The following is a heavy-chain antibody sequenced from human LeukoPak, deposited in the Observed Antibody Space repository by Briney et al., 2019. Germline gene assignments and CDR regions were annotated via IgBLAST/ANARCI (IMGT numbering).Heavy chain of an antibody. D-gene: IGHD1-26*01. CDR2: ISSSSRHI. CDR1: GFTFSTYT. CDR3: ARDGGSIGSYLFDY. J-gene: IGHJ4*02. Sequence: PGGSLRLSCAASGFTFSTYTVNWVRQAPGKGLEWVSSISSSSRHIYYAVSVKGRFTVSRDNARNSLFLQMNSLRAEDTAVYYCARDGGSIGSYLFDYWGQGTLVTVSS. V-gene: IGHV3-21*01.